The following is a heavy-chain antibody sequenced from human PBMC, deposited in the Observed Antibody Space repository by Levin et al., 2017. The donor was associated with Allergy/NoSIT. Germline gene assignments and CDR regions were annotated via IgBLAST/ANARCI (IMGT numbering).Heavy chain of an antibody. CDR2: ITTETDGGTA. Sequence: AGGSLRLSCAASGFAFTNAWMSWVRQAPGKGLEWVGRITTETDGGTADYAAPVKGRFTISRDDSKNTLYLQMNSLKTEDTAVYYCATDVRCSGGSCYASGIDYWGQGTLVTVSS. CDR3: ATDVRCSGGSCYASGIDY. J-gene: IGHJ4*02. CDR1: GFAFTNAW. V-gene: IGHV3-15*01. D-gene: IGHD2-15*01.